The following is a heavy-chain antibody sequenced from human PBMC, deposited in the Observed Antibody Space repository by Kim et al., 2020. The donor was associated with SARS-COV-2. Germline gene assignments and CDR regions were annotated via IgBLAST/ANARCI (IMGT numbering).Heavy chain of an antibody. CDR3: ARANSGSYWGYFDY. CDR1: GFTFITYA. D-gene: IGHD1-26*01. CDR2: ISYDENNK. Sequence: GGSLRLSCAASGFTFITYAMHWVRQAPGKGLEWVAVISYDENNKYYADSVKGRFTISRDNSKNTLYLQMNSLRPEDTAVYYCARANSGSYWGYFDYWGQG. J-gene: IGHJ4*02. V-gene: IGHV3-30-3*01.